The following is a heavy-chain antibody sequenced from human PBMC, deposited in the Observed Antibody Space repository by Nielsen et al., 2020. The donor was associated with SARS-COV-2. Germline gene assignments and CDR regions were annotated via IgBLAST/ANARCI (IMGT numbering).Heavy chain of an antibody. Sequence: GESLKISCAASGFTFSSYAMSWVRRAPGKGLEWVSAISGSGGSTYYADSVKGRFTISRDNSKNTLYLQMNSLRAEDTAVYYCAKVSAIIVGATTDYWGQGTLVTVSS. CDR1: GFTFSSYA. D-gene: IGHD1-26*01. CDR3: AKVSAIIVGATTDY. CDR2: ISGSGGST. J-gene: IGHJ4*02. V-gene: IGHV3-23*01.